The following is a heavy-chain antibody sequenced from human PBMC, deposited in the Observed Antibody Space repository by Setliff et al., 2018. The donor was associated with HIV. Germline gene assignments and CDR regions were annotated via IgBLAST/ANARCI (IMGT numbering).Heavy chain of an antibody. CDR2: IFPNDEK. D-gene: IGHD3-3*01. Sequence: ESGPTLVNPTQTLTLTCTFSGFSLTASGVGVAWIRQPPGKALEWLAHIFPNDEKSYSASLKSRLTISEDTSKSQVVLTMTNMDPLDTATYFCARYNFRRGYWDYFDYWGQGTQVTVSS. V-gene: IGHV2-26*01. CDR3: ARYNFRRGYWDYFDY. J-gene: IGHJ4*02. CDR1: GFSLTASGVG.